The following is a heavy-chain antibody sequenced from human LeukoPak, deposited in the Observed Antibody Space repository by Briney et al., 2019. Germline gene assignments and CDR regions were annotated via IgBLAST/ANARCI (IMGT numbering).Heavy chain of an antibody. V-gene: IGHV3-74*01. D-gene: IGHD4-17*01. Sequence: PGGSLRFSCAASGFTFSSYWMHWVRQAPGKGLVWVSRINSDGSSASYADSVKGRFTISRDNAKNTLYLQMNSLRAEDTAVYYCARDRGLPHRHFDYWGQGTLVTVSS. J-gene: IGHJ4*02. CDR2: INSDGSSA. CDR3: ARDRGLPHRHFDY. CDR1: GFTFSSYW.